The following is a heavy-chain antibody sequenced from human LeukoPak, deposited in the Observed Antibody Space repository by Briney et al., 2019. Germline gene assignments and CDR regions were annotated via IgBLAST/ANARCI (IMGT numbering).Heavy chain of an antibody. J-gene: IGHJ4*02. CDR1: GVSISSYY. V-gene: IGHV4-4*07. Sequence: SETLSLTCTVSGVSISSYYWSWLRQPAGKGLEWIGRIYTSGSTNYNPSLKSRVTMSVDTSKNQFSLKLSSVTAADTAVYYCARFRDFMGDFDYWGQGTLVTVSS. D-gene: IGHD3-9*01. CDR2: IYTSGST. CDR3: ARFRDFMGDFDY.